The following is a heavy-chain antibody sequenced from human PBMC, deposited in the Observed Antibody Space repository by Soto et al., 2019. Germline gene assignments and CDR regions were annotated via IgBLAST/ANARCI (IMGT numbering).Heavy chain of an antibody. CDR3: ARDRGYGSGSRGFDP. V-gene: IGHV4-59*01. Sequence: PSETLSLTCTVSGGSISSYYWSWIRQPPGKGLEWIGYIYYSGSTNYNPSLKSRVTISVDTSKNQFSLKLSSVTAADTAVYYCARDRGYGSGSRGFDPWGQGTLVTVSS. D-gene: IGHD3-10*01. J-gene: IGHJ5*02. CDR1: GGSISSYY. CDR2: IYYSGST.